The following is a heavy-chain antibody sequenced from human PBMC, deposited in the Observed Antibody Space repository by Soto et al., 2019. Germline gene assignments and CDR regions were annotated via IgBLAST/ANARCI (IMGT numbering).Heavy chain of an antibody. D-gene: IGHD4-17*01. CDR2: ISYDGSNK. V-gene: IGHV3-30*18. Sequence: GGSLRLSCAASGFTFSSYGMHWVRQAPGKGLEWVAVISYDGSNKYYADSVKGRFTISRDNSKNTLYLQMNSLRAEDTAVYYCAKDHYGGNSGDYWGQGTLVTV. CDR1: GFTFSSYG. CDR3: AKDHYGGNSGDY. J-gene: IGHJ4*02.